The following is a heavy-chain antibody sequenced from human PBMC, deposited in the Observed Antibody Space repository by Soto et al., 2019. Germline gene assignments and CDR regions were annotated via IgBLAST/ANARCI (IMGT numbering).Heavy chain of an antibody. D-gene: IGHD4-17*01. J-gene: IGHJ4*02. CDR3: ARGPYRGAYGYYVDY. Sequence: QTGGSLRLSCAASGFTFSNYAMHWVRQAPGRGLEWEAVISYDGSNGYYADSAKGRFSISRDNSKNTLYLQMNSLRPEDTALYHCARGPYRGAYGYYVDYWGPGTPVTVSS. CDR2: ISYDGSNG. V-gene: IGHV3-30*03. CDR1: GFTFSNYA.